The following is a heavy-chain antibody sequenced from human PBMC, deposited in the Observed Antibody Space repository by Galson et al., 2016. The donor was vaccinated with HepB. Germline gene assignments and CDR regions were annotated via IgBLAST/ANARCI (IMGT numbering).Heavy chain of an antibody. D-gene: IGHD6-19*01. CDR3: SATTTGWHAW. CDR2: IYNSGNN. CDR1: GGSISDYY. J-gene: IGHJ4*02. V-gene: IGHV4-59*01. Sequence: ETLSLTCTVSGGSISDYYCSWIRQSPGKGLEWIGHIYNSGNNKYNPSLESRVTTSVDTSKNQFFLDVNSVTAADTAISYCSATTTGWHAWWGQGNLVTVSS.